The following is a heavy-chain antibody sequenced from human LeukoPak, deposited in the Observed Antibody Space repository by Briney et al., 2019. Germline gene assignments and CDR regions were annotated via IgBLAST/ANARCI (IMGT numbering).Heavy chain of an antibody. J-gene: IGHJ3*02. Sequence: PSETLSLTCTVSGGSISSGDYYWSWIRQPPGKGLEWIGYIYYSGSTYYNPYLKSRVTISVDTSKNQFSLKLSSVTAADTAVYYCARARADYGGHPGVAFDIWGQGTMVTVSS. CDR3: ARARADYGGHPGVAFDI. CDR2: IYYSGST. D-gene: IGHD4-23*01. V-gene: IGHV4-30-4*08. CDR1: GGSISSGDYY.